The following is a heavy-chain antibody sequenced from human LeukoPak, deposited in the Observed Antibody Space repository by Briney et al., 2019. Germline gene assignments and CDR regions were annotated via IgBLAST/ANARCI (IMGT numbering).Heavy chain of an antibody. CDR2: MNPNSGNT. D-gene: IGHD3-10*01. CDR1: GYTFTSYD. V-gene: IGHV1-8*02. CDR3: ARGLGLVRGVIITSFDY. J-gene: IGHJ4*02. Sequence: GASVKVSCKASGYTFTSYDINWVRQATGQGPEWMGWMNPNSGNTGYAQKFQGRVTMTRNTSISTAYMELSSLRSEDTAVYYCARGLGLVRGVIITSFDYWGQGALVTVSS.